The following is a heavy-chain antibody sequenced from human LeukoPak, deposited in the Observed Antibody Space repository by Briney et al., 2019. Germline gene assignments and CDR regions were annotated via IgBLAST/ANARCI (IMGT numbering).Heavy chain of an antibody. J-gene: IGHJ5*02. Sequence: ASVKVSCKASGYTFTGYYMHWVRQAPGQGLEWMGWINPNSGRTNYAQKFQGRVTMTRDTSISTAYMELSRLRSDDTAVYYCARDDGRASNWFDPWGQGTLVTVSS. CDR2: INPNSGRT. CDR3: ARDDGRASNWFDP. D-gene: IGHD4-17*01. V-gene: IGHV1-2*02. CDR1: GYTFTGYY.